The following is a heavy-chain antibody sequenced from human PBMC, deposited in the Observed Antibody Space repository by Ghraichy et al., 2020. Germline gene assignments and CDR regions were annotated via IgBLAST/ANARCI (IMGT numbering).Heavy chain of an antibody. CDR2: ISSSSSTI. J-gene: IGHJ4*02. D-gene: IGHD3-10*01. CDR1: GFTFSSYS. CDR3: ARDVEWFGELPYY. Sequence: LSLTCAASGFTFSSYSMNWVRQAPGKGLEWVSYISSSSSTIYYADSVKGRFTISRDNAKNSLYLQMNSPRAEDTAVYYCARDVEWFGELPYYWGQGTLVTVSS. V-gene: IGHV3-48*01.